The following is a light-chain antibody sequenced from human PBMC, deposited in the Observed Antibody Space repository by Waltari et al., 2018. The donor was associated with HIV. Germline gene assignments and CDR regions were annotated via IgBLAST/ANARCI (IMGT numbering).Light chain of an antibody. CDR1: ALSGQD. CDR2: KAT. J-gene: IGLJ3*02. CDR3: QSADSSGGFRV. Sequence: SYELTQPPSVSLSPGQTATITCSGDALSGQDAYGYQQRPGQAPVALIYKATERPSGIPERFSGSSSGKTVTLIISEAQTEDEADYYCQSADSSGGFRVFGGGTRLSVL. V-gene: IGLV3-25*03.